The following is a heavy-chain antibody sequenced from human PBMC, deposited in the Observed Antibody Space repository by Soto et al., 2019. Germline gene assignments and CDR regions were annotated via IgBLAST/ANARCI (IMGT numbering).Heavy chain of an antibody. J-gene: IGHJ6*02. CDR1: GGTFGSYS. CDR3: ARXLVVPAGIRYYYYGMDV. CDR2: IIPIFNTA. V-gene: IGHV1-69*06. Sequence: SVKVSCKASGGTFGSYSITWVRQAPGQRLEWMGGIIPIFNTANYAQKFQGRVTITADKSTSTAYMELSSLRSEDTAVYYCARXLVVPAGIRYYYYGMDVWGPGTTVTVSS. D-gene: IGHD2-2*01.